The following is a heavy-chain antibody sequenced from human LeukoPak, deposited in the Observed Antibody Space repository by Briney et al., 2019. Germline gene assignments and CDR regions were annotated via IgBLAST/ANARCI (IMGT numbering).Heavy chain of an antibody. Sequence: GGSLRLSCAASGFTFSSYWMSWVRQAPGKGLEWVANIKQDGSEKYYVDSVKGRFTISRDNAKNSLYLQMNSLRAEDTAVYYCARIRFLEWLLPDYWGQGTLVTVSS. CDR1: GFTFSSYW. CDR3: ARIRFLEWLLPDY. J-gene: IGHJ4*02. D-gene: IGHD3-3*01. CDR2: IKQDGSEK. V-gene: IGHV3-7*01.